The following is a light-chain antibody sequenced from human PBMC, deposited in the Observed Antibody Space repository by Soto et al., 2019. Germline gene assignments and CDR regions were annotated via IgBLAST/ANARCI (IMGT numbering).Light chain of an antibody. V-gene: IGLV2-14*03. J-gene: IGLJ2*01. Sequence: QSALTQPASVSGSPGQSITISCTGSSSDVGVYNYVSWYLHHPGKAPKLIIYDVSNRPSGVSNRFSGSKSGNTASLTISGLQAEDEADYYCSSYTSSRTRVFGGGTKLTVL. CDR3: SSYTSSRTRV. CDR2: DVS. CDR1: SSDVGVYNY.